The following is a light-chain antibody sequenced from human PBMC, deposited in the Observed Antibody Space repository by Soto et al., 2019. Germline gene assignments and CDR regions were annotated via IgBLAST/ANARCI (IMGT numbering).Light chain of an antibody. V-gene: IGKV1-39*01. CDR3: QESYSTLSIT. CDR1: ESISRH. J-gene: IGKJ5*01. Sequence: DIQMTQSPSSLSASVGDRVTITCRASESISRHLNWYQQKPGNAPKLRIYAASSLQNGVRSRFSGSGSGTDVTLTISNLQPGDFATYYRQESYSTLSITFGQGTRLETK. CDR2: AAS.